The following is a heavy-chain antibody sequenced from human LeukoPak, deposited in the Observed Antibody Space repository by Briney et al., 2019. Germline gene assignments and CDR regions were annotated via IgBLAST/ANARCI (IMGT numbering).Heavy chain of an antibody. Sequence: SETLSLTCTVSGGSISSYYWSWIGQPPGKGLEWIGYIYYSGSTNYNPSLKSRVTISVDTSKNQFSLKLSSVTAADTAVYYCASANYYYYYYMDVWGKGTTVTVSS. CDR1: GGSISSYY. J-gene: IGHJ6*03. CDR3: ASANYYYYYYMDV. CDR2: IYYSGST. V-gene: IGHV4-59*01.